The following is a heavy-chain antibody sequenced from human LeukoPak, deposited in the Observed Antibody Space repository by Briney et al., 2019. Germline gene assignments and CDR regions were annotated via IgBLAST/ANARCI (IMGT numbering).Heavy chain of an antibody. V-gene: IGHV4-59*01. CDR1: GGSISSYY. D-gene: IGHD6-13*01. J-gene: IGHJ4*02. CDR3: AKQSGSSSSYGFEY. Sequence: SETLSLICTVSGGSISSYYWSWIRQPPGKGLEWIGYIYYSGSTNYNPSLKSRVTISVDTSKNHFSLKLSSVTAADTAVYYCAKQSGSSSSYGFEYRGQVTLVTVSS. CDR2: IYYSGST.